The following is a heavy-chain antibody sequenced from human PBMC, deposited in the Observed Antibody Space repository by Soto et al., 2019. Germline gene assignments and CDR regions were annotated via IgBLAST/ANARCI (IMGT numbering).Heavy chain of an antibody. CDR3: ARDRRSASHYCYRSGQFGY. Sequence: PGGSLRLSCAASGFTFSSYAMHWVRQAPGKGLEWVAVISYDGSNKYYADSVKGRFTLSRDNAKNTLYLQMNSLRAEDTAVYYCARDRRSASHYCYRSGQFGYWGQGTLVTVSS. CDR2: ISYDGSNK. CDR1: GFTFSSYA. V-gene: IGHV3-30-3*01. D-gene: IGHD3-22*01. J-gene: IGHJ4*02.